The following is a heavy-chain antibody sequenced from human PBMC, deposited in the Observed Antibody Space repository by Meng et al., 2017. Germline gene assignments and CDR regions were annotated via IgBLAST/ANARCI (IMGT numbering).Heavy chain of an antibody. CDR2: ISAYNGNT. D-gene: IGHD4-11*01. Sequence: QVHLGQSGADGTKPGASVKVSCKASGYTFPSYGISWVRQAPGQGLEWMGWISAYNGNTNYAQKLQGRVAMTTDTSTSTAYMELRSLRSDDTAVYYCAQTTVTTYSEYFQHWGQGTLVTVSS. CDR1: GYTFPSYG. V-gene: IGHV1-18*01. CDR3: AQTTVTTYSEYFQH. J-gene: IGHJ1*01.